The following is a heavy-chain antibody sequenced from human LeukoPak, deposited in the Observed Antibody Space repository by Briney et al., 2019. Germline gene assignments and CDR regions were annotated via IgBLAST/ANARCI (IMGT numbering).Heavy chain of an antibody. CDR2: IYYSGST. CDR1: GGSISSYY. J-gene: IGHJ6*03. D-gene: IGHD3-10*01. Sequence: PSETLSLTCTVSGGSISSYYWSWIRQPPGKGLEWIGYIYYSGSTNYNPSLKSRVTISVDTSKNQFSLRLTSVTAADTAVYYCARNYYGSGSYYKPYYYYMDVWGKGTTVTISS. CDR3: ARNYYGSGSYYKPYYYYMDV. V-gene: IGHV4-59*12.